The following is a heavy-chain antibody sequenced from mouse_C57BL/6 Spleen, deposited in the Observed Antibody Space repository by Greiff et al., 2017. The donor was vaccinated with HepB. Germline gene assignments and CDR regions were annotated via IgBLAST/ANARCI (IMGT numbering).Heavy chain of an antibody. Sequence: EVQLQQSGGGLVKPGGSLKLSCAASGFTFSDYGMHWVRQAPEKGREWVAYLSSGSSTIYYADTVKGRFTISRDNAKNTLFLQMTSLRSEDTAMYYCSTGTKFAYWGQGTLVTVSA. V-gene: IGHV5-17*01. CDR2: LSSGSSTI. J-gene: IGHJ3*01. CDR1: GFTFSDYG. D-gene: IGHD4-1*01. CDR3: STGTKFAY.